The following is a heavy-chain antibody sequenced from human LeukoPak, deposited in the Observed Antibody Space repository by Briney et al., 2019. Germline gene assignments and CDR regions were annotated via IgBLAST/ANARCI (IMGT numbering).Heavy chain of an antibody. J-gene: IGHJ4*02. CDR2: IYSGGST. Sequence: GGSLRLSCAASGFTVSSNYMSWVRQAPGKGLEWVSVIYSGGSTYYADSVKGRFTISRDNAKNSLYLQMNSLRDEDTAVYYCARGGVSGSYDYWGQGTLVTVSS. V-gene: IGHV3-53*01. CDR1: GFTVSSNY. D-gene: IGHD1-26*01. CDR3: ARGGVSGSYDY.